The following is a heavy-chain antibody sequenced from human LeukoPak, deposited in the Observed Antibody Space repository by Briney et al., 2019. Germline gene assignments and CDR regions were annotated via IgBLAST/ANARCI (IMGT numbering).Heavy chain of an antibody. V-gene: IGHV3-48*03. CDR2: ISTTGTTV. CDR1: GFTFSTYD. CDR3: ARGLTMGHF. Sequence: GGSLRLSCAASGFTFSTYDMNWVRQAPGEGLEWVSHISTTGTTVYYADAVKGRFTISRDNAKNSLYLQMNSLRAEDTAVYYFARGLTMGHFGGQGTLVTVSS. J-gene: IGHJ4*02. D-gene: IGHD4/OR15-4a*01.